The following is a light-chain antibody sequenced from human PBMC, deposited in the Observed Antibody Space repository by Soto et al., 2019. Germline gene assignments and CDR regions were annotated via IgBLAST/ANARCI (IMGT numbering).Light chain of an antibody. J-gene: IGKJ2*01. CDR3: QQFGSSIPHT. CDR1: QVIGSRY. V-gene: IGKV3-20*01. Sequence: EIVMTQSPGTLSLSPGERATISCRASQVIGSRYLAWYHQKSGQAPRLLIYGASSMATGIPYRFSGSGSGTAFTTPINRLQPEDFGVSYCQQFGSSIPHTFGQGTKLEIK. CDR2: GAS.